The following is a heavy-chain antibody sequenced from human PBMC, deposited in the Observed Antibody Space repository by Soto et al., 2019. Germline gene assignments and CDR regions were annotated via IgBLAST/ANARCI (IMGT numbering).Heavy chain of an antibody. V-gene: IGHV3-23*01. J-gene: IGHJ4*02. CDR2: ISGSGGST. CDR1: GFTFSSYA. Sequence: GGSLRLSCAASGFTFSSYAMSWVRQAPGKGLEWVSAISGSGGSTYYADSVKGRFTISRDNSKNTLYLQMNSLRAEDTAVYYCAKIRLRFLEWLQADFDYWGQGTLVTVSS. D-gene: IGHD3-3*01. CDR3: AKIRLRFLEWLQADFDY.